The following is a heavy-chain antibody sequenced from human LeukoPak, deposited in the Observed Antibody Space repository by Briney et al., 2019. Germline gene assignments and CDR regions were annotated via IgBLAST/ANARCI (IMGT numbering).Heavy chain of an antibody. CDR3: ARDTYFRATETTCSD. J-gene: IGHJ4*02. CDR2: IIPILGIA. D-gene: IGHD4-17*01. CDR1: GGTFSSYA. V-gene: IGHV1-69*04. Sequence: SVKVSCKASGGTFSSYAISWVRQAPGQGIEWMGRIIPILGIANYAEKFQGRVTITADKSTSTAYMELSSLRSEDTAVYYCARDTYFRATETTCSDWGQGTLVTVSS.